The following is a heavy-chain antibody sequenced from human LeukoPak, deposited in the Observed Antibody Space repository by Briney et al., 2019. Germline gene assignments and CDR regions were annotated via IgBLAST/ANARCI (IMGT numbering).Heavy chain of an antibody. D-gene: IGHD3-3*01. J-gene: IGHJ4*02. Sequence: GGSLRLSCTASGFTFGDYAMSWVRQAPGKGLEWVSTISSSGGRTYYADSVKGRFTISRDDSKNTFYLQMNSLRAEDTAVYHCGKEGGLYDSGGYFDYWGQGALVTVSS. CDR3: GKEGGLYDSGGYFDY. CDR1: GFTFGDYA. V-gene: IGHV3-23*01. CDR2: ISSSGGRT.